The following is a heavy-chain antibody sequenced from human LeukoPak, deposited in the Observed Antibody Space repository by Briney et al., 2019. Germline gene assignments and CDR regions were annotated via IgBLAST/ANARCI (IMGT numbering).Heavy chain of an antibody. CDR2: IYDRGST. CDR3: AALLGDGSIDY. Sequence: SETLSLTCTVSGGSISTGGYYWNWIRQHPGKGLEWIGCIYDRGSTCYNASLKRRITISLDTSKNQFSLKLKSVTAADTAVYYFAALLGDGSIDYWGQGTLVTVSS. V-gene: IGHV4-31*03. D-gene: IGHD2-21*02. CDR1: GGSISTGGYY. J-gene: IGHJ4*02.